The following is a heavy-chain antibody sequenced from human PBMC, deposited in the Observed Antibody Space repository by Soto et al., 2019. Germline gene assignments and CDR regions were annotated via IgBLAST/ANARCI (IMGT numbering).Heavy chain of an antibody. CDR3: AREASSHFHY. J-gene: IGHJ4*02. CDR1: GGSISSYNW. CDR2: IYHSGST. V-gene: IGHV4-4*02. Sequence: QVRLQESGPGLVNPSGTLSLTCVVSGGSISSYNWWSWVRQPPGKGLEWIGEIYHSGSTNYNPSLKSRVSISMDESRNQFSLMVTSVTAADTAVYFCAREASSHFHYWGQGALVTVSS.